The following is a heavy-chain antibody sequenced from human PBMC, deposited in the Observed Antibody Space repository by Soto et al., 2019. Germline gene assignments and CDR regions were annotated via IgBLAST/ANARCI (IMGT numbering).Heavy chain of an antibody. D-gene: IGHD2-15*01. CDR1: GFTFTTHA. Sequence: EVQLLESGGGLVQPGGSLRLSCATSGFTFTTHAMSWVRQAPGKGLEWVSAVSGSGGGTYYADSVRGRFTVSRDISRNTLYLQMNSLRADDTATYYCARRGGGLWSEFDYWGQGTLVTVSS. J-gene: IGHJ4*02. V-gene: IGHV3-23*01. CDR3: ARRGGGLWSEFDY. CDR2: VSGSGGGT.